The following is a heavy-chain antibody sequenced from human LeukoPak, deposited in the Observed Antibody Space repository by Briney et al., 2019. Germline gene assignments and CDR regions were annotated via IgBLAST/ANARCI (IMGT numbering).Heavy chain of an antibody. CDR3: ARDRGNYYDSSGYSIGGH. CDR1: GYTFTGYY. Sequence: ASVKVSCKASGYTFTGYYMHWVRQAPGQGLEWMGWINPNSGGTNYAQKFQGRVTMTRDTSISTAYMELSRLRSDDTAVYYCARDRGNYYDSSGYSIGGHWGQGTLVTVSS. J-gene: IGHJ4*02. D-gene: IGHD3-22*01. CDR2: INPNSGGT. V-gene: IGHV1-2*02.